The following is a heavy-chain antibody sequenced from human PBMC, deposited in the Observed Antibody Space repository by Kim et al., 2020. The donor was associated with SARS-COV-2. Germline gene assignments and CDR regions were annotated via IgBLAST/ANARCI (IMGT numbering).Heavy chain of an antibody. CDR3: ASLSITIFGVVMGFDY. J-gene: IGHJ4*02. CDR2: ISSSGSTI. Sequence: GGSLRLSCAASGFTFSSYEMNWVRQAPGKGLEWVSYISSSGSTIYYADSVKGRFTISRDNAKNSLYLQMNSLRAEDTAVYYCASLSITIFGVVMGFDYWGQGTLVTVSS. CDR1: GFTFSSYE. V-gene: IGHV3-48*03. D-gene: IGHD3-3*01.